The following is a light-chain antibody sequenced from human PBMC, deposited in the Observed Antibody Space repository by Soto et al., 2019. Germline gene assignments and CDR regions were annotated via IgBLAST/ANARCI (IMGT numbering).Light chain of an antibody. V-gene: IGLV2-8*01. CDR3: SSYAGSIFYG. Sequence: QSVLTQPPSASGSPGQSVTISCTGTSSDVGGYNYVSWYQQHPGKAPKLMTYEVSKRPSGVPDRFSGSKSGNTASLTVSGLQAEDEADYYCSSYAGSIFYGFGTGTKVTV. CDR2: EVS. CDR1: SSDVGGYNY. J-gene: IGLJ1*01.